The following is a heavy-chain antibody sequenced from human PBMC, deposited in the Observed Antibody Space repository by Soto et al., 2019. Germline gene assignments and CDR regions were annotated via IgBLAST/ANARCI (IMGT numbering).Heavy chain of an antibody. CDR2: ISAYNGNT. D-gene: IGHD3-10*01. CDR1: GYTFTSYG. CDR3: ARVPLNVLLWFGEPTLDY. V-gene: IGHV1-18*01. Sequence: ASVKVSCKASGYTFTSYGISWVRQAPGQGLEWMGWISAYNGNTNYAQKLQGRVTMTTGTSTSTAYMELRSLRSDDTAVYYCARVPLNVLLWFGEPTLDYWGQGTLVTVSS. J-gene: IGHJ4*02.